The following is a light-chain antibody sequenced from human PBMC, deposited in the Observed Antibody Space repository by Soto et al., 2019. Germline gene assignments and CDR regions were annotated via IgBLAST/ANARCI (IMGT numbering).Light chain of an antibody. Sequence: DNQMTQSPSTLSASVGDRVTITCRASQSISSWLAWYQQKPGKAPQLLIYDASSLESGVPSRFSGSGSGTEFTLTIRSLQSEDFAVYYCQQYNNWWTFGQGTKVDIK. J-gene: IGKJ1*01. V-gene: IGKV1-5*01. CDR1: QSISSW. CDR2: DAS. CDR3: QQYNNWWT.